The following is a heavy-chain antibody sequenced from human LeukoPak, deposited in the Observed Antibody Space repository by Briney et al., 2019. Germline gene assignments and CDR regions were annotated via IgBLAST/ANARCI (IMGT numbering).Heavy chain of an antibody. Sequence: GGSLRLSCAASGFTFSDYYMSWIRQAPGKGLEWVSYISSSGSTIYYADSVKGRFTISRDNAKNSLYLQMNSLRAEDTAVYYCASLPLRFGELLADAFDIWGQGTMVTVSS. CDR3: ASLPLRFGELLADAFDI. D-gene: IGHD3-10*01. V-gene: IGHV3-11*01. CDR1: GFTFSDYY. J-gene: IGHJ3*02. CDR2: ISSSGSTI.